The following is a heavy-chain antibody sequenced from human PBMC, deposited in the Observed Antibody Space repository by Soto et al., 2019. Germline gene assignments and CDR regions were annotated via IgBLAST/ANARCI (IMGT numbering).Heavy chain of an antibody. V-gene: IGHV4-30-4*01. CDR2: VYYSGTT. D-gene: IGHD1-26*01. J-gene: IGHJ4*02. CDR1: GGSIRNGDYY. CDR3: VTFNLVGAAYYFDY. Sequence: PSETLSLTCTVSGGSIRNGDYYWGWIRQPPGKGLEWIGYVYYSGTTYSHPSLNSRVSISVDTSENQFSLRLTSVTAADTAVYYCVTFNLVGAAYYFDYWGPGTLVTVSS.